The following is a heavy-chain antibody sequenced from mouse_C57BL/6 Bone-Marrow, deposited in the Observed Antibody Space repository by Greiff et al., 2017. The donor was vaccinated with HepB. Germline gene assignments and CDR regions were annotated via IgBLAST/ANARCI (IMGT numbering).Heavy chain of an antibody. V-gene: IGHV3-6*01. J-gene: IGHJ2*01. CDR2: ISYDGSN. CDR1: GYSITSGYY. D-gene: IGHD1-1*02. Sequence: EVQLQESGPGLVKPSQSLSLTCSVTGYSITSGYYWNWIRQFPGNKLEWMGYISYDGSNNYNPSLKNRISITRDTSKNQFFLKLNSVTTEDTATYYCAREGEKLLGVYFDYWGQGTTLTVSS. CDR3: AREGEKLLGVYFDY.